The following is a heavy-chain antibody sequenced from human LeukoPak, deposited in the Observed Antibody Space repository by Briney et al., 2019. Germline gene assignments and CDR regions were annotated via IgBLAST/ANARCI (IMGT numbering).Heavy chain of an antibody. CDR2: ISYDGSNK. J-gene: IGHJ4*02. D-gene: IGHD3-10*01. CDR1: GFTFSSYA. V-gene: IGHV3-30-3*01. CDR3: ARGRSPEYYFDY. Sequence: GGSLRLSCAASGFTFSSYAMHWVRQAPGKGLEWVAVISYDGSNKYYADSVKGRFTISRDNSKNTLYLQMNSLRAEDTAVYYCARGRSPEYYFDYWGQGTLVTVSS.